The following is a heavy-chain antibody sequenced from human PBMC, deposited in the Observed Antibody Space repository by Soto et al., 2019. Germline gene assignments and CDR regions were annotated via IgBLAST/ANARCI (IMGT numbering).Heavy chain of an antibody. CDR2: ITYDGSNE. V-gene: IGHV3-30*03. CDR3: RAVPINSDNTPFRDY. J-gene: IGHJ4*02. CDR1: AFNFSNYG. Sequence: GGSLRLSCAASAFNFSNYGMHWVRQAPGKGLEWVAYITYDGSNEFYADSVKGRFTISRDNSKNALLLQMNSLRPEDTAVYYSRAVPINSDNTPFRDYWGQGALVTVSS. D-gene: IGHD6-19*01.